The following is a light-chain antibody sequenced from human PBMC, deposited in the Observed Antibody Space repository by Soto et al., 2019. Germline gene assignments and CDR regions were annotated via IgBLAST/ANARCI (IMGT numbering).Light chain of an antibody. V-gene: IGLV1-51*01. Sequence: QSVLPQPPSVSAAPGQKVTISCSGSNSNIGNNYVSWYQQLPGTAPKLLIYDNNKRPSGIPDRFSGSKSGTSATLGITGLQTGDEADYYCETWDSSLRALFGGGTKLTVL. CDR1: NSNIGNNY. CDR2: DNN. J-gene: IGLJ2*01. CDR3: ETWDSSLRAL.